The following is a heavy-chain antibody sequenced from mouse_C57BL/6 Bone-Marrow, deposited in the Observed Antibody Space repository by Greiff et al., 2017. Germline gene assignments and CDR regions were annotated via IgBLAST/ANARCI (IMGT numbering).Heavy chain of an antibody. V-gene: IGHV5-4*01. J-gene: IGHJ4*01. CDR3: AREGLLRAMDY. Sequence: EVKLMESGGGLVKPGGSLKLSCAASGFTFSSYAMSWVRQTPEKRLEWVATISDGGSYTYYPDNVKGRFTISRDNAKPNLYLQMSHLKSEDTAMYYCAREGLLRAMDYWGQGTSVTVSS. CDR1: GFTFSSYA. CDR2: ISDGGSYT. D-gene: IGHD1-1*01.